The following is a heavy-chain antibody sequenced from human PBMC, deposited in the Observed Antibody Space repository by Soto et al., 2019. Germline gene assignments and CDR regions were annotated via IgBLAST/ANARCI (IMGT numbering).Heavy chain of an antibody. J-gene: IGHJ4*02. CDR3: ARDLVATTKDY. CDR2: ISSSSSTI. CDR1: GFTFSSYS. D-gene: IGHD5-12*01. Sequence: GGSLRLSCAASGFTFSSYSMNWVRQAPGKGLEWVSYISSSSSTIYYADSVKGRFTISRDNAKNSLYLQMNSLRAEDTAVYYCARDLVATTKDYWGQGTLVTVSS. V-gene: IGHV3-48*01.